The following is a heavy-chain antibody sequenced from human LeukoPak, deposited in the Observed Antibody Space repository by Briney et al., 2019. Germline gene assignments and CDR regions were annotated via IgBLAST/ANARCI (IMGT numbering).Heavy chain of an antibody. Sequence: GGSLRLSCAASGFTFSSYWMSWVRQAPGKGLEWVANIKQDGSEKYYVDSVKGRFTISRDNAKNSLYLQMNTLRAEDTAAYYCARDLPEGWFDPWGQGTLVTVSS. CDR3: ARDLPEGWFDP. V-gene: IGHV3-7*01. CDR2: IKQDGSEK. CDR1: GFTFSSYW. J-gene: IGHJ5*02.